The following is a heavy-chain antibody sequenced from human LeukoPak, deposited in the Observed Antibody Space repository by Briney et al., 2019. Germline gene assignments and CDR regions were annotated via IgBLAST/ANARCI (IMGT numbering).Heavy chain of an antibody. CDR1: GGSISNDY. CDR3: ARDRLAAPPDY. D-gene: IGHD6-6*01. CDR2: THYSGST. J-gene: IGHJ4*02. V-gene: IGHV4-59*01. Sequence: SETLSLTCTVSGGSISNDYWSWIRQPPGKGLEWIGYTHYSGSTNYNPSLKSRVTISVDTSKNQFSLKLSSVTAAVTAVYYCARDRLAAPPDYWGQGTLVTVSS.